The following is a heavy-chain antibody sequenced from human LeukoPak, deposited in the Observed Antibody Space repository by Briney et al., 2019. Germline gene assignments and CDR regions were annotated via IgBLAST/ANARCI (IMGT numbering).Heavy chain of an antibody. CDR1: GFTFSSYS. Sequence: GGSLRLSCAASGFTFSSYSMNWVRQAPGKGLEWVSSISSSSSYIYYADSVKGRFTISRDNAKNSLYLQMNSLRAEDTAVYYCARGSGYDHNWFDPWGQGTLVTVSS. D-gene: IGHD5-12*01. V-gene: IGHV3-21*01. J-gene: IGHJ5*02. CDR3: ARGSGYDHNWFDP. CDR2: ISSSSSYI.